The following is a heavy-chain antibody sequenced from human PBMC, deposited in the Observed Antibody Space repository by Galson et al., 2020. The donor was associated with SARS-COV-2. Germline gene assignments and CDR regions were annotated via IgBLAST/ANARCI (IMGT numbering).Heavy chain of an antibody. J-gene: IGHJ5*01. D-gene: IGHD2-21*01. CDR1: GGSLSTDS. CDR2: LIPIYGAA. V-gene: IGHV1-69*13. CDR3: ARAPEYSPYTWCDS. Sequence: SVKVSCKASGGSLSTDSINCVRQAPGQGLEWMRGLIPIYGAARDAQKFQCRFTITAVESTRTTYMELSSLTSEDTAVYYCARAPEYSPYTWCDSWGQGTLLTVSS.